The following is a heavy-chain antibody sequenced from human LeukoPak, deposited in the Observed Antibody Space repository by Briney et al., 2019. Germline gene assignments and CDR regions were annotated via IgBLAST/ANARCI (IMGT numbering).Heavy chain of an antibody. CDR3: AKGNWRYFDY. D-gene: IGHD1-1*01. CDR1: GFTFSSYD. CDR2: ISSSSSYI. V-gene: IGHV3-21*04. J-gene: IGHJ4*02. Sequence: PGGSLRLSCAASGFTFSSYDMNWVRQAPGKGLEWVSYISSSSSYIYYADSVKGRFTISRDNSKNTLYLQMNSLGADDTAVYYCAKGNWRYFDYWGQGTLVTVSS.